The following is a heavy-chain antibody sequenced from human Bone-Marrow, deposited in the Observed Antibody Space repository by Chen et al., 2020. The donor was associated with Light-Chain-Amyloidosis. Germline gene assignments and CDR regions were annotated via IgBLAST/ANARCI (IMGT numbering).Heavy chain of an antibody. Sequence: EVQLVESGGGLVQSGRSLTLSCEASGFTLSSYWMHWVRQAPGKGLVWVSHINGAGSGTDYADYVTGRFIISRDNTKNTLYLQMNSLGVEDTAVYYCARSLGPYGMDVWGQGTTVTVSS. V-gene: IGHV3-74*01. J-gene: IGHJ6*02. D-gene: IGHD1-26*01. CDR1: GFTLSSYW. CDR3: ARSLGPYGMDV. CDR2: INGAGSGT.